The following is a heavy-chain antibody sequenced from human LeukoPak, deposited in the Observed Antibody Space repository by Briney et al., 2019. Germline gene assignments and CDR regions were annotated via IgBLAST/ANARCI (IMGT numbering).Heavy chain of an antibody. CDR1: GFTFSSYS. V-gene: IGHV3-21*01. Sequence: GGTLRLSCAASGFTFSSYSMNWVRQAPGKGLEWVSSISSSSSYIYYADSVKGRFTISRDNAKNSLYLQMNSLRAEDTAVYYCAREQKSIMKGVVVPAVPDYWGQGTLVTVSS. CDR2: ISSSSSYI. CDR3: AREQKSIMKGVVVPAVPDY. J-gene: IGHJ4*02. D-gene: IGHD2-2*01.